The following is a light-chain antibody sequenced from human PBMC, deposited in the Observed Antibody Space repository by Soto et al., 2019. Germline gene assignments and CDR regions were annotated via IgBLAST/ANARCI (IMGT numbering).Light chain of an antibody. CDR1: QSVSSN. CDR3: QQYNTWPPIT. CDR2: GAS. J-gene: IGKJ5*01. V-gene: IGKV3-15*01. Sequence: ETLMRQSPATLSVSPGERATLSCRASQSVSSNLAWYQQKPGQAPRLLIYGASTRATGIPARFSGSGSGTEFTLTISSLQSEDFAVYYCQQYNTWPPITFGQGRRLENK.